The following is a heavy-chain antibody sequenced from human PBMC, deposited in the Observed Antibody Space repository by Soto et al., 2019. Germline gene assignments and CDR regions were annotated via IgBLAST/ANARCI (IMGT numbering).Heavy chain of an antibody. V-gene: IGHV3-48*02. CDR1: GFTFSSYS. D-gene: IGHD1-20*01. J-gene: IGHJ4*02. Sequence: GGSLRLSCASSGFTFSSYSMNLVRQAPGKGLEWVSYISSSSSTIYYADSVKGRFTISRDNAKNSLYLQMNSLRDEDTAVYYCARAMSITGIYYFDYWGQGTLVTVSS. CDR2: ISSSSSTI. CDR3: ARAMSITGIYYFDY.